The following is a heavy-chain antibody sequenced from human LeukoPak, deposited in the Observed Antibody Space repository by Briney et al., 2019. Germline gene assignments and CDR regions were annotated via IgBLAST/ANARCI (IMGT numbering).Heavy chain of an antibody. CDR2: INPNDGST. CDR1: GYTFTSYW. D-gene: IGHD6-13*01. J-gene: IGHJ4*02. CDR3: ARAPRNSSTMLDY. Sequence: ASVTVSCTASGYTFTSYWIQWVRQAPGQGLEWMGLINPNDGSTAYAHKFQGRVTMTRDTSTSTVYMDLSSLTSEDTAVYYCARAPRNSSTMLDYWGQGTLVTVSS. V-gene: IGHV1-46*01.